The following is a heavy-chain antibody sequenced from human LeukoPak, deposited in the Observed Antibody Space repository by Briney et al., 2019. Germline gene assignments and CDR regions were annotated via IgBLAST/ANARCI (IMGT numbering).Heavy chain of an antibody. J-gene: IGHJ4*02. CDR1: GFTFSSYA. CDR3: ARAGVGSSWYYFDY. Sequence: PGGSLRLSCAASGFTFSSYAMSWVRQAPGKGLEWVSAISGSGGSTYYADSVKGRFTTSRDNAKNSLYLQMNSLRAEDTAVYYCARAGVGSSWYYFDYWGQGTLVTVSS. D-gene: IGHD6-13*01. V-gene: IGHV3-23*01. CDR2: ISGSGGST.